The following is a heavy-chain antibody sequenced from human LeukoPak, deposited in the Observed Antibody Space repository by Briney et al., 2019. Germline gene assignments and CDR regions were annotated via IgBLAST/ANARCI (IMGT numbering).Heavy chain of an antibody. Sequence: GRSLRLSCAASGFTFSSYAMHWVRQAPGKGLEWVAFIRYDGSNKYYADSVKGRFTVSRDNSKNTLSLQMNSLRAADTAVYYCAKSMDILTGYLWSLDYWGQGTLVTVSS. D-gene: IGHD3-9*01. CDR1: GFTFSSYA. CDR3: AKSMDILTGYLWSLDY. V-gene: IGHV3-30*02. CDR2: IRYDGSNK. J-gene: IGHJ4*02.